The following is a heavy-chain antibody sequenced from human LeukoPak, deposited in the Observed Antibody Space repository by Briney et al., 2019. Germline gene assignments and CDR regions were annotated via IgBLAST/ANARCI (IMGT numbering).Heavy chain of an antibody. Sequence: GASVKVSCKASGYTFTGYYMHWVRQAPGQGLEWMGWINPNSGGTNYAQKFQGRVTMTRDTSISTAYMELSRLRSDDTAVYYCARDFDGWRADYYYYYMDVWGKGTTVTISS. D-gene: IGHD5-24*01. CDR1: GYTFTGYY. V-gene: IGHV1-2*02. CDR2: INPNSGGT. J-gene: IGHJ6*03. CDR3: ARDFDGWRADYYYYYMDV.